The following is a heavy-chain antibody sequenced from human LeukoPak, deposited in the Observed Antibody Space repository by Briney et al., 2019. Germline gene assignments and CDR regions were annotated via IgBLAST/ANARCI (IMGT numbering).Heavy chain of an antibody. D-gene: IGHD2-15*01. CDR3: ARETYCSGGTCFFGPDY. V-gene: IGHV4-59*12. CDR1: GGVIRTYH. Sequence: SETPSLTCTVSGGVIRTYHWSWIRQPPGKGLEYIGYIYYTGSTTYNPSLESRVTMSVDTSKNQFSLQLTSVTAADTAVYHCARETYCSGGTCFFGPDYWGQGTLVTVSS. CDR2: IYYTGST. J-gene: IGHJ4*02.